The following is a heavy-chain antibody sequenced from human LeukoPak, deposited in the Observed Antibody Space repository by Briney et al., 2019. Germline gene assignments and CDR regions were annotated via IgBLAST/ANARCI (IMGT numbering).Heavy chain of an antibody. D-gene: IGHD6-13*01. CDR1: GXSISSYY. J-gene: IGHJ4*02. CDR2: IYYSGNT. CDR3: ARISWNYFDY. V-gene: IGHV4-59*08. Sequence: SETLSLTCTGSGXSISSYYGSWVRQPPGKGLEWIGYIYYSGNTNYNPSLKSRLTMSADRSRNQFSLNLNSVTAADTAVYYCARISWNYFDYWGQGILVTVSS.